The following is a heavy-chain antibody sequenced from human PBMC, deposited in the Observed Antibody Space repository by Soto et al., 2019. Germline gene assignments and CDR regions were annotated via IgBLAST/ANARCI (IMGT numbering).Heavy chain of an antibody. Sequence: SVKVSCKASGGTFSSYAISWVRQAPGQGLEWMGGIIPIFGTANYAQKFQGRVTITADESTSTAYMELNSLRAEDTAVYYCASGVSRGYCSGGSCYSAVVSYYYGMDVWGQGTTVTVSS. J-gene: IGHJ6*02. CDR1: GGTFSSYA. D-gene: IGHD2-15*01. CDR3: ASGVSRGYCSGGSCYSAVVSYYYGMDV. CDR2: IIPIFGTA. V-gene: IGHV1-69*13.